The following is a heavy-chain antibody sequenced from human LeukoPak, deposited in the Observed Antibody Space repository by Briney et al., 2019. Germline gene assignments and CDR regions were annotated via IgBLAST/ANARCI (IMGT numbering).Heavy chain of an antibody. CDR2: IYSGGST. V-gene: IGHV3-66*01. CDR1: GFTFSSYA. Sequence: PGGSLRLSCAASGFTFSSYAMSWVRQAPGKGLEWVSVIYSGGSTYYADSVKGRFTISRDNSKNTLYLQMNSLRAEDTAVYYCAPHPPYDILTEDGMDVWGQGTTVTVSS. D-gene: IGHD3-9*01. J-gene: IGHJ6*02. CDR3: APHPPYDILTEDGMDV.